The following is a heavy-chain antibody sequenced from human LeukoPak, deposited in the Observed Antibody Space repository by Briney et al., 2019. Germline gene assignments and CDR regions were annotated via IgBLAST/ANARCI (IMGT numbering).Heavy chain of an antibody. V-gene: IGHV1-8*03. CDR3: ARGKELVWYGELLYWGGLNWWFYY. CDR1: GYTFTSYY. Sequence: WASVKVSCKASGYTFTSYYMHWVRQAPGQGLEWMGWMNPNSGNTGYAQKFQGRVTITRNTSISTAYMELSSLRSEDTAVYYVARGKELVWYGELLYWGGLNWWFYYWGQGTLVTVSS. D-gene: IGHD3-10*01. J-gene: IGHJ4*02. CDR2: MNPNSGNT.